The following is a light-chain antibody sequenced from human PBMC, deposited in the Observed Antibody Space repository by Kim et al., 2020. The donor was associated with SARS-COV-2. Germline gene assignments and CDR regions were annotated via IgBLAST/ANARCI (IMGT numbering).Light chain of an antibody. Sequence: RVTIACSGSRSNIESNKVNWYQQLPGADPKLIMYSNDQRPSGVPDRFSGSRSGTSASLAISGLQSEDEADYYCAAWDDTLNGLWVFGGGTQLTVL. J-gene: IGLJ3*02. V-gene: IGLV1-44*01. CDR1: RSNIESNK. CDR3: AAWDDTLNGLWV. CDR2: SND.